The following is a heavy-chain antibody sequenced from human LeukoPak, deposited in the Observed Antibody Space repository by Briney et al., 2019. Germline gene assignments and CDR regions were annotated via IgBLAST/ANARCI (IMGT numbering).Heavy chain of an antibody. Sequence: SETLSLTCTVSGGSISSYYWSWIRQPPGKGLEWIGYVYYSGSTNYNPSLKSQVTISVDTSKNQFSLKLSSVTAAGTAVYYCARDSGGYLRYYYYYMDVWGKGTTVTVSS. CDR2: VYYSGST. D-gene: IGHD1-26*01. J-gene: IGHJ6*03. CDR1: GGSISSYY. V-gene: IGHV4-59*01. CDR3: ARDSGGYLRYYYYYMDV.